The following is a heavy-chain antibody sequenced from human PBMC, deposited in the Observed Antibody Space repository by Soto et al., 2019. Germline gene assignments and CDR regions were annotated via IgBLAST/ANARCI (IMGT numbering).Heavy chain of an antibody. CDR2: IVVGSGNT. CDR3: AADRDCSGGSCYSHSMGY. Sequence: ASVKVSCKASGFTFTSSAMQWVRQARGQRLEWIGWIVVGSGNTNYAQKFQERVTITRDMSTSTAYMELSSLRSEDTAVYYCAADRDCSGGSCYSHSMGYWGQGTLVTVSS. J-gene: IGHJ4*02. V-gene: IGHV1-58*02. CDR1: GFTFTSSA. D-gene: IGHD2-15*01.